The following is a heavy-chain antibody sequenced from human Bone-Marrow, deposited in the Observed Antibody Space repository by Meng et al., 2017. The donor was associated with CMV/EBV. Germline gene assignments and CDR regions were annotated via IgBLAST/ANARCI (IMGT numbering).Heavy chain of an antibody. CDR3: ARVEMATNPGYFDL. CDR1: GFTFSDYY. V-gene: IGHV3-11*01. J-gene: IGHJ2*01. Sequence: ASGFTFSDYYMIWLRQAPGKGLEWVSYISSSGSTIYYADSVKGRFTISRDNAKNSLYLQMNSLRAEDTAVYYCARVEMATNPGYFDLWGRGTLVTVSS. D-gene: IGHD5-24*01. CDR2: ISSSGSTI.